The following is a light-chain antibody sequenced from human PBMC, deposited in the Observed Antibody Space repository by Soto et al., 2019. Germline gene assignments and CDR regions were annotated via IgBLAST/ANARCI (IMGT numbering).Light chain of an antibody. V-gene: IGKV2-28*01. CDR3: MQALQTPYT. CDR2: LGS. CDR1: QSLLHSNAYNY. Sequence: DFVMTQSPLSLPVTPGETASISCRSSQSLLHSNAYNYLDWYLQKPGQSPQLLIYLGSNRASGVPDRFSGSGSGRDFTLRISRVEAEDVGVYYCMQALQTPYTFGQGTKLEIK. J-gene: IGKJ2*01.